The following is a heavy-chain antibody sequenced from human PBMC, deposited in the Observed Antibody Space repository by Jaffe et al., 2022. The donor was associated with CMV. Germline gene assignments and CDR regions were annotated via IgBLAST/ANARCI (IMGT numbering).Heavy chain of an antibody. J-gene: IGHJ3*02. CDR1: GFSLSTSGMC. D-gene: IGHD2-2*01. CDR2: IDWDDDK. V-gene: IGHV2-70*15. CDR3: ARDIVVVPAAIWYAFDI. Sequence: QVTLRESGPALVKPTQTLTLTCTFSGFSLSTSGMCVSWIRQPPGKALEWLARIDWDDDKYYSTSLKTRLTISKDTSKNQVVLTMTNMDPVDTATYYCARDIVVVPAAIWYAFDIWGQGTMVTVSS.